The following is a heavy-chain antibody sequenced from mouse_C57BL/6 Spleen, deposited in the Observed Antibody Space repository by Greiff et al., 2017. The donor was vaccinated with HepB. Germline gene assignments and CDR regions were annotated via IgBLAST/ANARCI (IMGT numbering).Heavy chain of an antibody. CDR1: GFNIKDYY. Sequence: VQLKQSGAELVKPGASVKLSCTASGFNIKDYYMHWVKQRTEQGLEWIGRIDPEDGETKYAPKFQGKATITADTSSNTADLQLSSLTSEDTAVYYCARSRDYPWFAYWGQGTLVTVSA. V-gene: IGHV14-2*01. CDR3: ARSRDYPWFAY. CDR2: IDPEDGET. D-gene: IGHD2-4*01. J-gene: IGHJ3*01.